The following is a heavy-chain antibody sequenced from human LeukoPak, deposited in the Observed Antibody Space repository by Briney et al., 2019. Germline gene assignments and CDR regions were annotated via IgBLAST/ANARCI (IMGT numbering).Heavy chain of an antibody. V-gene: IGHV3-23*01. CDR1: GFTFSSYA. D-gene: IGHD3-3*01. CDR3: AKDRLRFLEWLLYRYSFDY. CDR2: ISGSGGST. Sequence: GGSLRLSCAASGFTFSSYAISWVRQAPGKGLEWVSAISGSGGSTYYADSVKGRFTISRDNSKNTLYLQMNSLRAEDTAVYYCAKDRLRFLEWLLYRYSFDYWGQGTLVTVSS. J-gene: IGHJ4*02.